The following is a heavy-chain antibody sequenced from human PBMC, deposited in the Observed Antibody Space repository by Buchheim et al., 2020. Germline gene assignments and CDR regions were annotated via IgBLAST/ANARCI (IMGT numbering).Heavy chain of an antibody. J-gene: IGHJ4*02. CDR1: GYTFTGYY. CDR2: INPNSGGT. V-gene: IGHV1-2*02. Sequence: QVQLVQSGAEVKKPGASVKVSCKASGYTFTGYYMHWVRQAPGQGLEWMGWINPNSGGTNYAQKFKGRVTMTRDTSINTAYMELSRLRSDDTAVYYCARDVHVGGYNDSSGFWDDHWGQGTL. CDR3: ARDVHVGGYNDSSGFWDDH. D-gene: IGHD3-22*01.